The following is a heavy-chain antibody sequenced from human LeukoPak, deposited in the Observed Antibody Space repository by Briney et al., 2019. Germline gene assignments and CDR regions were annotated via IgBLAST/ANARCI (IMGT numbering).Heavy chain of an antibody. J-gene: IGHJ6*03. Sequence: ASVKVSCKASGYTFTSYGINWVRQATGQGLEWMGWMNPNSGNTGYAQKFQGRVTMTRNTSISTAYMELSSLRSEDTAVYYCARGKRYYYDSSGYYLGGYYYYYMDVWGKGTTVTISS. D-gene: IGHD3-22*01. CDR1: GYTFTSYG. CDR2: MNPNSGNT. V-gene: IGHV1-8*02. CDR3: ARGKRYYYDSSGYYLGGYYYYYMDV.